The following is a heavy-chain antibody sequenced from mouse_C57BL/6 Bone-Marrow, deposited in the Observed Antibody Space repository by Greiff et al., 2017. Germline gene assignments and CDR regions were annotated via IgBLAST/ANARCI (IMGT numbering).Heavy chain of an antibody. D-gene: IGHD2-4*01. CDR1: GYSITSGYY. CDR2: IRYDGSN. CDR3: ASLYYDYDGGGYYFDY. Sequence: EVKLQESGPGLVKPSQSLSLTCSVTGYSITSGYYWNWIRQFPGNKLEWMGYIRYDGSNNYNPSLKNRISITRDTSKNQFFLKLNSVTTEDTATYYCASLYYDYDGGGYYFDYWGQGTTLTVSS. V-gene: IGHV3-6*01. J-gene: IGHJ2*01.